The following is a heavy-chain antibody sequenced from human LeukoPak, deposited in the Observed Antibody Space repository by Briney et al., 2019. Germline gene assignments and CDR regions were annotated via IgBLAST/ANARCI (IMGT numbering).Heavy chain of an antibody. D-gene: IGHD2-15*01. V-gene: IGHV3-23*01. CDR2: IRTNGRDT. Sequence: GGSLRLSCAASGFTFSSYSMSWVRQSPGKELEWVSNIRTNGRDTYYADAVKGRFTISRDNSKNTLYLEMNSLRAEDTAVYYCATGGYTTWFDPWGQGTLVTVSP. CDR3: ATGGYTTWFDP. J-gene: IGHJ5*02. CDR1: GFTFSSYS.